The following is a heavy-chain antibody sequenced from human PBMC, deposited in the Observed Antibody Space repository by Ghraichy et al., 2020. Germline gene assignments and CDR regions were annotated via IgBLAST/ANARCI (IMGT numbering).Heavy chain of an antibody. V-gene: IGHV4-59*08. J-gene: IGHJ4*02. Sequence: SETLSLTCTVSGGSISSYYWSWIRQPPGKGLEWIGYIYYSGSTNYNPSLKSRVTISVDTSKNQFSLKLSSVTAADTAVYYCARHAHDYGDYTHLDYWGQGTLVTVSS. CDR1: GGSISSYY. D-gene: IGHD4-17*01. CDR3: ARHAHDYGDYTHLDY. CDR2: IYYSGST.